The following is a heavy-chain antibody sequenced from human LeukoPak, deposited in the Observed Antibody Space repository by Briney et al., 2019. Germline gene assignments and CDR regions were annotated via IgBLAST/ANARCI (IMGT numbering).Heavy chain of an antibody. CDR2: ISYDGSNK. Sequence: PGRSLRLSCAASGFTFSSYAMHWVRQAPGKGLEWVAVISYDGSNKYYADSVKGRFTISRDNSKNTLYLQMNSLRAEDTAVYYCARDFWPHRLVYDFWSGPRYAFDIWAKGQWSPSLQ. CDR1: GFTFSSYA. D-gene: IGHD3-3*01. J-gene: IGHJ3*02. V-gene: IGHV3-30-3*01. CDR3: ARDFWPHRLVYDFWSGPRYAFDI.